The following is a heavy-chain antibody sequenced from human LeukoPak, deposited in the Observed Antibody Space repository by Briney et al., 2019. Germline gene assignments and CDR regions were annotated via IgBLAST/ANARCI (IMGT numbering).Heavy chain of an antibody. D-gene: IGHD2-15*01. CDR2: IIPIFGTA. V-gene: IGHV1-69*01. J-gene: IGHJ4*02. Sequence: GSSVKVSCKASGGTFSSYAISWVRQAPGQGLEWMGGIIPIFGTANYAQKFQGRVTITADESTSTAYMELSSLRSEDTAVYYCARDPGYCSGSCYPTVMTNYWGQGTLVTVSS. CDR3: ARDPGYCSGSCYPTVMTNY. CDR1: GGTFSSYA.